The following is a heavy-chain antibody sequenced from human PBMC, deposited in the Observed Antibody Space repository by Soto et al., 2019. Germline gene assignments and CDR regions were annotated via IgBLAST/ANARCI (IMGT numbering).Heavy chain of an antibody. CDR3: ARDTRGTRGFDQMDF. CDR2: FDPEDGET. D-gene: IGHD2-2*01. V-gene: IGHV1-24*01. CDR1: GYTLTELS. Sequence: ASVKVSCKVSGYTLTELSMHWVLQAPGKGLEWMGCFDPEDGETIYAQKFQGRVTMTRDTSLDIVHMDLSGLTSDDAAVYYCARDTRGTRGFDQMDFWGQGTTVTVSS. J-gene: IGHJ6*02.